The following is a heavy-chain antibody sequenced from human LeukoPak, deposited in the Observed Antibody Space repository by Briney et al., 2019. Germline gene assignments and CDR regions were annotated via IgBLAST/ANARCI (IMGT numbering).Heavy chain of an antibody. CDR1: GGSISSSSYY. J-gene: IGHJ3*02. Sequence: PSETLSLTCTVSGGSISSSSYYWGWIRQPPGKGLEWIGSIYYSGSTYYNPSLKSRVTISVDTSKNQFSLKLSSVTAADTAVYYCARVGTYYYGSGSYYNALGAFDIWGQGTMVTVSS. CDR2: IYYSGST. D-gene: IGHD3-10*01. CDR3: ARVGTYYYGSGSYYNALGAFDI. V-gene: IGHV4-39*07.